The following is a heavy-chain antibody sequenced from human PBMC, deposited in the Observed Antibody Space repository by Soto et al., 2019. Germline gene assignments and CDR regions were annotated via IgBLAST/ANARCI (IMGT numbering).Heavy chain of an antibody. V-gene: IGHV4-31*03. CDR3: ARSSVAGAGYFQH. CDR2: IYYSGST. J-gene: IGHJ1*01. D-gene: IGHD6-19*01. CDR1: GGSVSGGVYY. Sequence: QVQLQESGPGLVKPSQTLSLTCTVSGGSVSGGVYYWNWIRQRPEKGLEWIGYIYYSGSTYYNPSLRSRVTISADTSKNQFSLKLSSVTVADTAVYYCARSSVAGAGYFQHWGQGTQVIVSS.